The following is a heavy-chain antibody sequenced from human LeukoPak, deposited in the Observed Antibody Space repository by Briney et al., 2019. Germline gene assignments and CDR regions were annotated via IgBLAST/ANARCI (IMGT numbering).Heavy chain of an antibody. J-gene: IGHJ4*02. D-gene: IGHD1/OR15-1a*01. Sequence: ASVKVSCKASGYTFTSYGISWVRQAPGQGLEWMGWINPNSGGTNYAQKFQGRVTMTRDTSISSAYMELSGLTSDDTAVYYCARVGNMYYFDYWGQGTLVTVSS. V-gene: IGHV1-2*02. CDR3: ARVGNMYYFDY. CDR1: GYTFTSYG. CDR2: INPNSGGT.